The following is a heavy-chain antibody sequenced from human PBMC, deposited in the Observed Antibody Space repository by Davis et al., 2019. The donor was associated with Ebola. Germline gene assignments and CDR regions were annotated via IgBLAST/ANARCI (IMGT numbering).Heavy chain of an antibody. D-gene: IGHD3-10*01. CDR3: ARVGDVGGMDV. CDR1: GYTFPHSS. CDR2: ISAYNGDT. J-gene: IGHJ6*02. Sequence: ASVKVSCKASGYTFPHSSFCWVRQAPGQGLEWMGWISAYNGDTNYAQKLKGRVTMTTDSSTSTAYMELRSLRSADTAMYYCARVGDVGGMDVWGQGTTVTV. V-gene: IGHV1-18*01.